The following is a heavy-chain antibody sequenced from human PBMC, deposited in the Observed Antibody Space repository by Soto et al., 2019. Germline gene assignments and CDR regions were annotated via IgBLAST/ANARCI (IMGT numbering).Heavy chain of an antibody. CDR3: ARGLSASFGVRLSYYYYGMNV. V-gene: IGHV4-34*01. CDR2: ISHSGST. D-gene: IGHD3-10*01. Sequence: SETLSLTCAVHGGSFGDYYWGWIRQPPGKGLEWIGEISHSGSTNYNAPLKSRVTISLDTSKNHFSLKLSSVTAADTAVYYCARGLSASFGVRLSYYYYGMNVWGQGTAVTVSS. J-gene: IGHJ6*02. CDR1: GGSFGDYY.